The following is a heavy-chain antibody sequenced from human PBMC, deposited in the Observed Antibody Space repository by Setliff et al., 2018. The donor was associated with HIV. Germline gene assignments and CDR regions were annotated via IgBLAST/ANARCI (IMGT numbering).Heavy chain of an antibody. CDR3: AREGSVVPAAQANYMDV. V-gene: IGHV4-34*01. CDR1: GGSFSGYY. Sequence: PSETLSLTCAVYGGSFSGYYWSWIRQPPGKGLEWIGEINHSGSTNYNPSLKSRVTISVDTSKNQFSLKLSFVTAADTAVYYCAREGSVVPAAQANYMDVWGKGTTVTVSS. J-gene: IGHJ6*03. CDR2: INHSGST. D-gene: IGHD2-2*01.